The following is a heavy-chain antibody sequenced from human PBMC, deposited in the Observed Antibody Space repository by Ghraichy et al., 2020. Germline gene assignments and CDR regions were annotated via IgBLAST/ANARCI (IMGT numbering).Heavy chain of an antibody. CDR1: GGSISSSSYY. D-gene: IGHD6-19*01. J-gene: IGHJ4*02. CDR3: ARLGYSSGLTLDY. V-gene: IGHV4-39*01. Sequence: SETLYLTCTVSGGSISSSSYYWGWIRQPPGKGLEWIGSIYYSGSTYYNPSLKSRVTISVDTSKNQFSLKLSSVTAADTAVYYCARLGYSSGLTLDYWGQGTLVTVSS. CDR2: IYYSGST.